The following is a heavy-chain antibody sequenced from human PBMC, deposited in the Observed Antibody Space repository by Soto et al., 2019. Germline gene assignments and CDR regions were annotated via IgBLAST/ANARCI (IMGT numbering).Heavy chain of an antibody. D-gene: IGHD3-3*01. CDR2: IYYSGST. CDR3: ARGRFLEWLLPLY. V-gene: IGHV4-30-4*01. J-gene: IGHJ4*02. Sequence: SETLSLTCTVSGGSISSGDYYWSWIRQPPGKGLEWIGYIYYSGSTYYNPSLKSRVTISVDTSKSQFSLKLSSVTAADTAVYYCARGRFLEWLLPLYWGQGTLVTVSS. CDR1: GGSISSGDYY.